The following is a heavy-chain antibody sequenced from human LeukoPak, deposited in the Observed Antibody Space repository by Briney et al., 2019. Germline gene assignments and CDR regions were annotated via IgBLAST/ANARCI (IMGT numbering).Heavy chain of an antibody. D-gene: IGHD2-15*01. CDR2: ISAYNGNT. CDR3: ARARNSGGSVTFDY. CDR1: GYTFTSYG. J-gene: IGHJ4*02. V-gene: IGHV1-18*01. Sequence: VASVKVSCKASGYTFTSYGISWVRQAPGQGLEWMGWISAYNGNTNYAQKLQGRVTMTTDTSTSTAYMELRSLRSDDTAVYYCARARNSGGSVTFDYWGQGTLVTVSS.